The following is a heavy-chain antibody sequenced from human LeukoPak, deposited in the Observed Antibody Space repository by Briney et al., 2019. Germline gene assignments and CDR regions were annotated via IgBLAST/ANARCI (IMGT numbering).Heavy chain of an antibody. CDR2: IYYSGST. Sequence: NPSETLSLTCTVSGGSISSYYWSWIRQPPGKGLEWIGYIYYSGSTNYNPSLKSRVTISVDTSKNQFSLKLSSVSAADTAVYYCARGGLRYIDYWGPRTLVTVSS. CDR3: ARGGLRYIDY. V-gene: IGHV4-59*08. J-gene: IGHJ4*02. D-gene: IGHD5-12*01. CDR1: GGSISSYY.